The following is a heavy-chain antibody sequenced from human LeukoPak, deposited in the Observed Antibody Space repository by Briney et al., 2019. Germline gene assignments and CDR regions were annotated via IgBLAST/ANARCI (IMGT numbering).Heavy chain of an antibody. CDR1: GFTFSSHA. Sequence: PGGSLRLSCAASGFTFSSHAMSWVRLAPGKGLEWVPTVSGSGGTTYYADSVKGRFTISRDNFKNTLYLQMNSLRAEDTAIYYCAKHEYYYGSGSPSDYWGQGTLVTVSS. CDR2: VSGSGGTT. CDR3: AKHEYYYGSGSPSDY. V-gene: IGHV3-23*01. D-gene: IGHD3-10*01. J-gene: IGHJ4*02.